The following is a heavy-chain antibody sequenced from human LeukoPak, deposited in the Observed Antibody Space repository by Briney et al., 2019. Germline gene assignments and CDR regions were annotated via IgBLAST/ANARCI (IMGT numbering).Heavy chain of an antibody. CDR3: ARDLYYYDSRGYYDDTHWFDP. CDR1: GGSIRSSSYY. V-gene: IGHV3-74*01. J-gene: IGHJ5*02. Sequence: PSETLSLTCTVSGGSIRSSSYYWGWVRQAPGKGLVWVSRINSDGSGTSYADSVKGRFTISRDNAKNTLNLQMNSLRAEDTAVYYCARDLYYYDSRGYYDDTHWFDPWGQGTLVTVSS. D-gene: IGHD3-22*01. CDR2: INSDGSGT.